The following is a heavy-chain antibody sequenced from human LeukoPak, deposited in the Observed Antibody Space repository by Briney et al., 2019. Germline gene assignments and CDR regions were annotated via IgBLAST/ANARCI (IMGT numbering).Heavy chain of an antibody. Sequence: PSETLSLTCTVSGGSISSGGYYWSWIRQLPGKGLEWIGYIYHSGSTYYNPSLKSRVTISVDRSKNQFSLKLSSVTAADTAVYYCARAPSAGEQPMPYYYYMDVWGKGTTVTVSS. CDR3: ARAPSAGEQPMPYYYYMDV. J-gene: IGHJ6*03. CDR2: IYHSGST. CDR1: GGSISSGGYY. D-gene: IGHD3-16*01. V-gene: IGHV4-30-2*01.